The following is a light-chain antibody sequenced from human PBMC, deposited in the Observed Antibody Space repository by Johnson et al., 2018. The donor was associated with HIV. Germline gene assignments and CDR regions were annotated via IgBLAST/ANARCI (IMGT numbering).Light chain of an antibody. CDR2: DNH. J-gene: IGLJ1*01. CDR3: GTWDSSLSAYV. V-gene: IGLV1-51*01. Sequence: QSVLTQPPSVSAAPGQKVTISCSGSSSNIGNNYVSWYQQLPGTAPKLLIYDNHKRPSGIPDRFSGSKSGTSATLGITGLTTGDEADYYCGTWDSSLSAYVFGTGTKVTVL. CDR1: SSNIGNNY.